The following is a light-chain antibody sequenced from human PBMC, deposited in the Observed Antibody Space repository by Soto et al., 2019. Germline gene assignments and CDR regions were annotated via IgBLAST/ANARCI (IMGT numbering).Light chain of an antibody. J-gene: IGKJ5*01. V-gene: IGKV3-11*01. CDR1: QSVSSY. Sequence: EIVLTQSPATLSLSPGERATLFCRASQSVSSYLAWSQQKPGQPPRLPIYAASNRTTGIPAMFNGSWSAKDFTLTTSTLRPEEFADEYCQQRSNWITCGQGTGLEIK. CDR3: QQRSNWIT. CDR2: AAS.